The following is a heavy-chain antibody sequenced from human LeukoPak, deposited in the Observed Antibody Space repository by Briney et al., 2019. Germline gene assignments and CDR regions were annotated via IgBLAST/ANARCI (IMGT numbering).Heavy chain of an antibody. Sequence: GGSLRLSCAASGFTFSSYEMNWVRQAPGKGLEWVSYISSSGSTIYYADSVKGRFTISRDNAKNSLYLQMNSLRAEDTAVYYCAKVVQMVRGVTPFDYWGQGTLVTVSS. D-gene: IGHD3-10*01. CDR3: AKVVQMVRGVTPFDY. CDR2: ISSSGSTI. CDR1: GFTFSSYE. J-gene: IGHJ4*02. V-gene: IGHV3-48*03.